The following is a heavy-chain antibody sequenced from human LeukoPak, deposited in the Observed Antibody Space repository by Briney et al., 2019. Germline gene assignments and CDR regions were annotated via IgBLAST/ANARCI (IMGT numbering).Heavy chain of an antibody. CDR1: GGSFSAYY. V-gene: IGHV4-34*01. J-gene: IGHJ4*02. CDR3: ARRGRGTDY. D-gene: IGHD3-16*01. Sequence: SETLSLTCAVYGGSFSAYYWSFIPQPPGKGLEWIGEINHSGDTNYNPSLKSRVTISIDTSKNQFSLNLNSVTAADTAVYYCARRGRGTDYWGQGTLVTVSS. CDR2: INHSGDT.